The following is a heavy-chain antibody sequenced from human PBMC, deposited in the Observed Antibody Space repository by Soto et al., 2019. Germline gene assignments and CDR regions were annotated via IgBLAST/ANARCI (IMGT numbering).Heavy chain of an antibody. CDR1: GFTFTSYV. CDR3: AKDYCSGGSCYSLNWFDP. CDR2: ITGSGGST. Sequence: GGSLRLSCAASGFTFTSYVMSWVRQAPGKGLEWVSAITGSGGSTYYADSVKGRFTISRDNSKNTLYLQMNSLRAEDTAVYYCAKDYCSGGSCYSLNWFDPWGQGTLVTVSS. D-gene: IGHD2-15*01. V-gene: IGHV3-23*01. J-gene: IGHJ5*02.